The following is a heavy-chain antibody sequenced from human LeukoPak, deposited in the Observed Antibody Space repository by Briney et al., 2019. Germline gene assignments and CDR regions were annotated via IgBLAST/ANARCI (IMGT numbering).Heavy chain of an antibody. Sequence: SGGSLRLSCAASGFTFSSYSMNWVRQAPGKGLEWVSYISSSSSTIYYTDSVKGRFTISRDNAKNSLYLQMNSLRAEDTAVYYCARGGYYYYYMDVWGKGTTVTVSS. CDR3: ARGGYYYYYMDV. V-gene: IGHV3-48*04. J-gene: IGHJ6*03. CDR1: GFTFSSYS. CDR2: ISSSSSTI.